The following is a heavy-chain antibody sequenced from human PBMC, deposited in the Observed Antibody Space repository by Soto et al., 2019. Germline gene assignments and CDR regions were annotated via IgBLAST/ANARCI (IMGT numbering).Heavy chain of an antibody. CDR2: VHYSGNT. Sequence: ETLSLTCTVSGYSISSGYHWAWIRQPPGKGLEWLGSVHYSGNTYYNPSLKSRLTISVDKSKNQFSLNLSSVTAADTAVYYCARQDRVVAEGRWFDPWGQGTLVTVSS. CDR3: ARQDRVVAEGRWFDP. D-gene: IGHD2-15*01. CDR1: GYSISSGYH. J-gene: IGHJ5*02. V-gene: IGHV4-38-2*02.